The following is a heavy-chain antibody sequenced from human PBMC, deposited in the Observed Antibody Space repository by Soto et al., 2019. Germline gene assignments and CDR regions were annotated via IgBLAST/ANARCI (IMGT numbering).Heavy chain of an antibody. Sequence: PGGSLRLSCAASGFTFDNYAMTWVRQAPGKGLEWVSTISGSGGTTYYADSVKGRFTISRDNSKNTLYLQMNSLRAEDTALYYCAKDLYGDFDYWGQGTLVTVSS. J-gene: IGHJ4*02. D-gene: IGHD4-17*01. V-gene: IGHV3-23*01. CDR1: GFTFDNYA. CDR2: ISGSGGTT. CDR3: AKDLYGDFDY.